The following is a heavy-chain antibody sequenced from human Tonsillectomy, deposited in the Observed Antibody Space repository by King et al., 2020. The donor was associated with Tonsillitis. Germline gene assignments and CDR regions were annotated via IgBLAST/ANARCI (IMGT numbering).Heavy chain of an antibody. CDR2: IYHTGST. J-gene: IGHJ3*02. CDR1: GGSISDSFW. CDR3: ARHIGGAIAVAGTDAFDI. V-gene: IGHV4-39*01. Sequence: QLQESGPGLVKPSETLSLTCTVSGGSISDSFWWGWIRQPPGRGLEWIGSIYHTGSTYHNPSLKSRVTMAVDTSKNQFSLKLSSVTAPDTAVYYCARHIGGAIAVAGTDAFDIWVQGTMVTVSS. D-gene: IGHD6-19*01.